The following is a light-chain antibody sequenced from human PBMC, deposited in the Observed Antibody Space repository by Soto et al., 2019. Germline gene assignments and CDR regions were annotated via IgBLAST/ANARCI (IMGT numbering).Light chain of an antibody. CDR3: CSYAGGNTFYV. CDR1: SSGGDIYNF. V-gene: IGLV2-23*01. J-gene: IGLJ1*01. Sequence: QSVLTQPASMSRTSCQWSTISCYGPSSGGDIYNFVSWYQQHSGKAPKRLIYERGRRRSGVSDRLSSTKSDNPASLTISGLQAEDEADYYSCSYAGGNTFYVFGTGTKVTVL. CDR2: ERG.